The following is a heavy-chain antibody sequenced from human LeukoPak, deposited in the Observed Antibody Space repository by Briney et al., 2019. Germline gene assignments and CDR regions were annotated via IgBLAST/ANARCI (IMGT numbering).Heavy chain of an antibody. D-gene: IGHD3-10*02. J-gene: IGHJ4*02. CDR1: GGSISSGSYY. CDR2: IYTGGST. CDR3: ARDPFVRGVWLELPN. Sequence: SETLSLTCTVSGGSISSGSYYWSWIRQPAGKGLEWIGRIYTGGSTNYNPSLKSRVTISVDTSKNQFSLKLSSVTAADTAVYYCARDPFVRGVWLELPNWGQGTLVTVSS. V-gene: IGHV4-61*02.